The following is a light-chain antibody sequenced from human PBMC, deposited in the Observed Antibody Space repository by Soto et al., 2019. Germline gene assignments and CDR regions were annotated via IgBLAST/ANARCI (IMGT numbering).Light chain of an antibody. CDR1: QSITNY. CDR3: QHSYTTPRT. J-gene: IGKJ2*01. CDR2: AAS. Sequence: DIQMTQSPSSLSASLGDRVTITCRASQSITNYLNWYQQKPGKAPNLLIYAASNLQSGVPSRFSGSGSGTDFTLTISSLQPEDFATYYCQHSYTTPRTFGQGTRLGIK. V-gene: IGKV1-39*01.